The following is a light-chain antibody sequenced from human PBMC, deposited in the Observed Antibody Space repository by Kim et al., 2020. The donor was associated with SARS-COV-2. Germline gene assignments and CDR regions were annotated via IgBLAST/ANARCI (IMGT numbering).Light chain of an antibody. Sequence: DIQMTQSPSSLSASVGDRVTITCRASQNIDDFLNWYQHKPGQAPRLLIYGASSLQSGVPSRFTGSGSGTEFTLTISSLQADDFATYYCQQSYRTPITFGGGTKLEI. J-gene: IGKJ4*01. CDR2: GAS. CDR1: QNIDDF. V-gene: IGKV1-39*01. CDR3: QQSYRTPIT.